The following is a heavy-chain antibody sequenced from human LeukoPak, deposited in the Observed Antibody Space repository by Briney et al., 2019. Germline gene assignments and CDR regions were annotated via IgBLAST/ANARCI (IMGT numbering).Heavy chain of an antibody. Sequence: GGSLRLSCAASGFTFSSYAMHWVRQAPGKGLEWVAVISYDGSNKYYADSVKGRFTISRDNSKNTLYLQMNSLRAEDTAVYYCAKDRLPTRGYSGYVGYWGQGTLVTVSS. D-gene: IGHD5-12*01. V-gene: IGHV3-30*04. CDR1: GFTFSSYA. CDR3: AKDRLPTRGYSGYVGY. CDR2: ISYDGSNK. J-gene: IGHJ4*02.